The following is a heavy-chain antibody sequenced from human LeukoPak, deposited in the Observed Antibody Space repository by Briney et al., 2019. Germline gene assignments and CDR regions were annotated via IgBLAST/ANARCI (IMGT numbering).Heavy chain of an antibody. V-gene: IGHV3-23*01. CDR1: GFTFSSYA. CDR2: ISGSGGST. CDR3: AKPIEMATRSRSDAFDI. J-gene: IGHJ3*02. Sequence: GGSLRLSCAASGFTFSSYAMSWVRQAPGKGLEWVSAISGSGGSTYYADSVKGRFTISRGNSKNTLYLQMNSLRAEDTAVYYCAKPIEMATRSRSDAFDIWGQGTMVTVSS. D-gene: IGHD5-24*01.